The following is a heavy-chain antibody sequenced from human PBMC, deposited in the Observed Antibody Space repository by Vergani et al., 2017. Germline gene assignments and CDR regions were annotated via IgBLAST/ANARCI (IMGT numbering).Heavy chain of an antibody. D-gene: IGHD1-14*01. CDR2: VNPEGTNT. CDR3: ARDVRIDAEGTELDY. Sequence: EVQLVESGGGLVQPGGSLRLSCAASGFTFNRHWMHWVRQAPGKGLVWVSRVNPEGTNTPYADSVKGRFTISRDNAKNMMYLQLNSLRDEDTAVYYCARDVRIDAEGTELDYWGQGTLVTVSS. J-gene: IGHJ4*02. CDR1: GFTFNRHW. V-gene: IGHV3-74*01.